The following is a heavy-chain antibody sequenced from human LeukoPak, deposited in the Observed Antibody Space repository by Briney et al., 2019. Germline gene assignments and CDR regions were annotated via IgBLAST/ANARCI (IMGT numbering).Heavy chain of an antibody. J-gene: IGHJ4*02. CDR3: ARDNDSRDPPHFDY. V-gene: IGHV1-46*01. D-gene: IGHD3-16*01. CDR2: INPSDGTT. CDR1: GYTFTSYY. Sequence: ASVKVSYKASGYTFTSYYIHWVRQAPGQGLEWMGIINPSDGTTSNTQKFQGRVTMTRDMSTTTVYMELSSLRSDDTAVYYCARDNDSRDPPHFDYWGQGTLVTVSS.